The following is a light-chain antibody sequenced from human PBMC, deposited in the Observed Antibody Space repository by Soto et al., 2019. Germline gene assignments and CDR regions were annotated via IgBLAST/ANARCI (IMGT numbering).Light chain of an antibody. CDR1: QSVSSN. CDR2: GAF. V-gene: IGKV3-15*01. J-gene: IGKJ1*01. CDR3: QPYNASPLT. Sequence: EIVMRQSPVTLSVSPGERATLSYRASQSVSSNLAWYQQKPGQAPSLLIYGAFTRATGIPARFSGTGSGTEFTFTISRLQSEDFALYYCQPYNASPLTFGQGTKVDIK.